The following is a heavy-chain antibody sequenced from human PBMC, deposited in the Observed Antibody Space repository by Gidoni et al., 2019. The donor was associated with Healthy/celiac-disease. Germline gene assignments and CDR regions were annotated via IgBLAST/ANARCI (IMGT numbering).Heavy chain of an antibody. Sequence: QVQLVQSGAEVKKPGASVKVFCKASGYTFTGYYMHWVRQAPGQGLEWMGWINPNSSGTNYAQKLQGRVTMTRDTSISTAYMELSRLRSDDTAVYYCARDKGAVRSYYYYGMDVWGQGTTVTVSS. V-gene: IGHV1-2*02. D-gene: IGHD3-16*01. CDR3: ARDKGAVRSYYYYGMDV. CDR2: INPNSSGT. J-gene: IGHJ6*02. CDR1: GYTFTGYY.